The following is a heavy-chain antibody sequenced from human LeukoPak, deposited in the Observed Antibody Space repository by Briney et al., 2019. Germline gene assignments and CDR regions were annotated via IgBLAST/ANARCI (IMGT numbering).Heavy chain of an antibody. CDR3: TTFWNTAMISVDY. CDR1: GFIVSSNY. J-gene: IGHJ4*02. Sequence: GGSLRLSCAASGFIVSSNYMSWVRQTPGKGLEWVSVIYSGGSTYYADSVKGRFTISRDNSKNTLYLQMNSLKTEDTAVYYCTTFWNTAMISVDYWGQGTLVTVSS. D-gene: IGHD5-18*01. V-gene: IGHV3-53*01. CDR2: IYSGGST.